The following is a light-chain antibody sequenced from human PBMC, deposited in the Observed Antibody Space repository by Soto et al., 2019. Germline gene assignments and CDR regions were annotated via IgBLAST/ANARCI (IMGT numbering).Light chain of an antibody. CDR3: SSYTSSSTSYV. V-gene: IGLV2-14*01. CDR1: SSDVGGYNY. J-gene: IGLJ1*01. Sequence: QSVLTQPASVSGSPGQSITISCTGTSSDVGGYNYVSWYQQHPGKAPKLMIYEVSNRPSGVSNRFSGSKSGNTASLTISGLQAEDEADYYCSSYTSSSTSYVFGTGTKAT. CDR2: EVS.